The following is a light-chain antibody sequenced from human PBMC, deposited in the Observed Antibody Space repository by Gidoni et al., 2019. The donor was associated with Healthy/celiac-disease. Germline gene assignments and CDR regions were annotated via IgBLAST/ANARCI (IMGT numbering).Light chain of an antibody. CDR2: DAS. CDR1: QSVSSY. V-gene: IGKV3-11*01. Sequence: ESVLTQSPATLALSPGERATLSCRASQSVSSYLAWYQQKPGQAPRLLIYDASNRATVIPARFSGSGSGTDFPLTISSLEPEDFAVYYCQQRSNWPSVTFGQGTRLEIK. CDR3: QQRSNWPSVT. J-gene: IGKJ5*01.